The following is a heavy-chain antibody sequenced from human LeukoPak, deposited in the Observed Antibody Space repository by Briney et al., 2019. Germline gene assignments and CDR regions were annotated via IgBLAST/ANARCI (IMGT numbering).Heavy chain of an antibody. Sequence: GGSLRLSCAASGFNFNNNAMSWVRQAPGKGPEWVSGISGRGESTYYVGSVEGRFTISRDNAKNSLYLQMNSLRAEDTAVYYCAKDIERTLLSSWATDYWGQGTLVTVSS. D-gene: IGHD6-13*01. CDR3: AKDIERTLLSSWATDY. CDR1: GFNFNNNA. J-gene: IGHJ4*02. CDR2: ISGRGEST. V-gene: IGHV3-23*01.